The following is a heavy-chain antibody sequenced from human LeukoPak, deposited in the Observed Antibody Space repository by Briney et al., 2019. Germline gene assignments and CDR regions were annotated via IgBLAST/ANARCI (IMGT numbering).Heavy chain of an antibody. J-gene: IGHJ4*02. Sequence: PSETLSLTCAVYGGSFSGYYWSWIRQPPGKGLEWIGEINHSGSTNYNPSLKSRVTISVDTSKNQFSLKLSSVTAADTAVYYCARTLASSWYYFDYWGQGTLVTVSS. CDR1: GGSFSGYY. CDR2: INHSGST. V-gene: IGHV4-34*01. CDR3: ARTLASSWYYFDY. D-gene: IGHD6-13*01.